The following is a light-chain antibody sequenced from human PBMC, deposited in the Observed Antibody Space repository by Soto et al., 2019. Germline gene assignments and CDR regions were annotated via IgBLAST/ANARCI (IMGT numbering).Light chain of an antibody. V-gene: IGKV3-20*01. Sequence: EIVLTQSPGTLSLSPGERATLSCRASQSVSSSYLAWYQQKPGQAPRLLIYGAASRASGIPDRFSGSGSGTDFTLTISRLEPEDFAVYYCQRYGSSPYTFGQGTKREIK. CDR1: QSVSSSY. J-gene: IGKJ2*01. CDR3: QRYGSSPYT. CDR2: GAA.